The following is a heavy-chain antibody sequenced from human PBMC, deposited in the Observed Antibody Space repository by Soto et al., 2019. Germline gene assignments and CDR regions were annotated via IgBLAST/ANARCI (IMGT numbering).Heavy chain of an antibody. CDR1: GGSISSGGYY. V-gene: IGHV4-31*03. CDR3: ARDYRDGYNPAPNYYFDY. J-gene: IGHJ4*02. D-gene: IGHD5-12*01. Sequence: QVQLQESGPGLVKPSQTLSLTCTVSGGSISSGGYYWSWIRQHPGKGLEWIGYIYYSGSTYYNPSLKSRVTISVDTSKNQFSLKLSSVTAADTAVYYCARDYRDGYNPAPNYYFDYWGQGTLVTVSS. CDR2: IYYSGST.